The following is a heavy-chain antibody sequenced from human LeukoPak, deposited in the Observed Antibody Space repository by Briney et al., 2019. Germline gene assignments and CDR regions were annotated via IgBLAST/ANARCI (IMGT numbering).Heavy chain of an antibody. Sequence: PGGSLRLSCAASGFIFGEYAMHWVRQAPGKGLEWVSGLSWNSASLDYVDSVKGRFTISRDNAKNSLYLQRNSLRAEDTALYYCAKGRGGSRKFDAFDIWGQGTMVTVSS. CDR2: LSWNSASL. J-gene: IGHJ3*02. D-gene: IGHD2-15*01. CDR3: AKGRGGSRKFDAFDI. V-gene: IGHV3-9*01. CDR1: GFIFGEYA.